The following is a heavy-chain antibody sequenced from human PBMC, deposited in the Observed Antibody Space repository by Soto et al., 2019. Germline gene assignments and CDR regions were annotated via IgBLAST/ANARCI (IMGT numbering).Heavy chain of an antibody. CDR3: ASGIQLWLRRINTGYSG. V-gene: IGHV1-69*12. J-gene: IGHJ4*02. Sequence: QVQLVQSGAEVKKPESSVNVSCKAPGGTFSTYAISWVRQAPGQGLEWMGGIIPMFGTANYAQRFQDRVTITADESTNTVYMELSSLRSEDTAVYFCASGIQLWLRRINTGYSGWGQGTLVTVPS. CDR1: GGTFSTYA. CDR2: IIPMFGTA. D-gene: IGHD5-18*01.